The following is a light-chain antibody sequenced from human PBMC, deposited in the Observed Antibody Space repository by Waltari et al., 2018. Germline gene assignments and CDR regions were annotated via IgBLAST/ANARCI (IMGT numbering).Light chain of an antibody. Sequence: QSGLTQPASASGSPGQSITISCTGTSSDVGNYNLVSWYQQHPGKAPKLLIYEVTKLASGTSDRFSASKSGNTASLTISGLQAQEDEADYYCCSYVGLGTYVFGTGTKVTV. V-gene: IGLV2-23*02. CDR3: CSYVGLGTYV. CDR1: SSDVGNYNL. J-gene: IGLJ1*01. CDR2: EVT.